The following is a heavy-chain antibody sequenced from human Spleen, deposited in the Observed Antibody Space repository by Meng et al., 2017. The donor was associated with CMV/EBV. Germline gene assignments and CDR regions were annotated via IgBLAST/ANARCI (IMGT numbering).Heavy chain of an antibody. CDR3: AKLAYISAWNAFRWIDP. Sequence: ASVKVSCKASGYTFTGYYMHWVRQAPGQGLEWMGWINPNSGGTNYAQKFQGRVTMTRDTSINTAYLELNSLTSDDTAVYYCAKLAYISAWNAFRWIDPWGQGTLVTVSS. V-gene: IGHV1-2*02. D-gene: IGHD6-19*01. CDR2: INPNSGGT. CDR1: GYTFTGYY. J-gene: IGHJ5*02.